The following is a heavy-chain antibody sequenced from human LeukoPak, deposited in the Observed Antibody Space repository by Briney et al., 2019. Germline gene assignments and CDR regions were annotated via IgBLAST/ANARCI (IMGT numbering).Heavy chain of an antibody. D-gene: IGHD3-10*01. CDR3: ARRPRGSDDAFDI. CDR1: GVSISSGDYY. V-gene: IGHV4-30-4*01. CDR2: IYYSGTT. Sequence: SQTLSLTCTVSGVSISSGDYYWSWIRQPPGKGLEWIGYIYYSGTTYYTPSLKSRVTISVDTSKNQFSLRLSSVTAADTAVYYCARRPRGSDDAFDIWGQGTMVTVSS. J-gene: IGHJ3*02.